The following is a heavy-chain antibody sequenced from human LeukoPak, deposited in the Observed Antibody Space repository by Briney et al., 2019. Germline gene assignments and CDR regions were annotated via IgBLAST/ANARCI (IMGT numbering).Heavy chain of an antibody. D-gene: IGHD5-18*01. CDR3: ARGRGYSYGYYYYYMDV. V-gene: IGHV4-34*01. Sequence: PSETLSLTCAVYGGSFSGYYWSWIRQRPGKGLEWIGEINHSGSTNYNPSLKSRVTISVDTSKNQFSLKLSSVTAADTAVYYCARGRGYSYGYYYYYMDVWGKGTTVTVSS. CDR1: GGSFSGYY. J-gene: IGHJ6*03. CDR2: INHSGST.